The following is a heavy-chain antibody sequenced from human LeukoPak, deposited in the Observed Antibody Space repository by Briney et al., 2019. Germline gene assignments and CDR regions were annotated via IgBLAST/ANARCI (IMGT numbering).Heavy chain of an antibody. V-gene: IGHV4-39*07. J-gene: IGHJ4*02. CDR3: ARDSHAWYGQYYFDF. CDR2: IYYFGTT. D-gene: IGHD6-13*01. Sequence: PSETLSLTCTVSGGSIIDSSYYWGWIRQPPGKGLEWIGNIYYFGTTLHNPSLKSRVTMSVETSKNQFSLKLSSVTAADTAVYYCARDSHAWYGQYYFDFWGQGALVTVSS. CDR1: GGSIIDSSYY.